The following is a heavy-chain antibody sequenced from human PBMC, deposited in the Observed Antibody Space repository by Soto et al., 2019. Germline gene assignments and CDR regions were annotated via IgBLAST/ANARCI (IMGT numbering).Heavy chain of an antibody. V-gene: IGHV3-33*01. D-gene: IGHD4-17*01. CDR1: GFTFSSYG. CDR2: IWYDGGNK. CDR3: AREYGDYGDYYYYGMDV. J-gene: IGHJ6*02. Sequence: GGSLRLSCAASGFTFSSYGMHWVRQAPGKGLEWVAVIWYDGGNKYYADSVKGRFTISRDNSKNTLYLQMNSLRAEDTAVYYCAREYGDYGDYYYYGMDVWGQGTTVTVSS.